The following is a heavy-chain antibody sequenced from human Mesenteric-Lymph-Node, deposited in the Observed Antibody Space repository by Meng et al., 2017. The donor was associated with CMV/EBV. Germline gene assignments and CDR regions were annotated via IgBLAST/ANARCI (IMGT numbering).Heavy chain of an antibody. V-gene: IGHV3-48*03. J-gene: IGHJ6*02. CDR3: ARTYSSSWYYYYGMDV. CDR1: GFTFSRFE. Sequence: GGSLRLSCAASGFTFSRFEMNWVRQAPGKGLEWVSYISGRGDTIYYTDSVKGRFTISRDNAEKSLYLQMNSLRAEDTAVYYCARTYSSSWYYYYGMDVWGQGTTVTVSS. D-gene: IGHD6-13*01. CDR2: ISGRGDTI.